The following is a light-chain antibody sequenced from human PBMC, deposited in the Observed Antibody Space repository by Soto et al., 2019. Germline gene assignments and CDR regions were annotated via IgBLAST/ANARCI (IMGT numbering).Light chain of an antibody. J-gene: IGKJ5*01. CDR2: DAS. Sequence: EIVLTQSPATLCLSPGERATLSCGASQSVSRYLAWYQQKPGQAPRLLIYDASNRATGIPARFSGSGYGTDFNLTISSLEPEDFATYICQQTYNTPFTFGQGTRLEIK. CDR1: QSVSRY. CDR3: QQTYNTPFT. V-gene: IGKV3-11*01.